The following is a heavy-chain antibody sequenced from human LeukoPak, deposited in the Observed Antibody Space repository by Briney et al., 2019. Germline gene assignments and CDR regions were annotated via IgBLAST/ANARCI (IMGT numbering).Heavy chain of an antibody. V-gene: IGHV3-7*01. CDR2: IKQDGSEK. CDR3: ARGTLYQLLYLRGGWFDP. Sequence: GGSLRLSCAASGFTFSSYWMSWVRQAPGKGLEWVANIKQDGSEKYYVDSVKGRFTISRDNAKNSLYLQMNSPRAEDTAVYYCARGTLYQLLYLRGGWFDPWGQGTLVTVSS. J-gene: IGHJ5*02. CDR1: GFTFSSYW. D-gene: IGHD2-2*02.